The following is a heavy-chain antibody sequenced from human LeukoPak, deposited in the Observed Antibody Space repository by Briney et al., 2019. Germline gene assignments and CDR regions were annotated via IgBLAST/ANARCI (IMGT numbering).Heavy chain of an antibody. CDR3: ARASGSRGYSYGPFDY. J-gene: IGHJ4*02. D-gene: IGHD5-18*01. Sequence: PSETLSLTCTVSGGSITSGGYYWGWIRQPPGKGLEWIGYIYYSGSTNYNPSLKSRVTMSVDTSKNQFSLKLSSVTAADTAVYYCARASGSRGYSYGPFDYWGQGTLVTVSS. CDR1: GGSITSGGYY. CDR2: IYYSGST. V-gene: IGHV4-61*08.